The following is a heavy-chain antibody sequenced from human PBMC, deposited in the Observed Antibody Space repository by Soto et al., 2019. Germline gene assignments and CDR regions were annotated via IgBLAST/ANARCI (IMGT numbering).Heavy chain of an antibody. CDR3: ARRRAPDCTNGVCSDY. V-gene: IGHV4-39*01. CDR2: IYYSGST. D-gene: IGHD2-8*01. Sequence: SETLSLTCTVSGGSISSSSYYWGWIRQPPGKGLEWIGSIYYSGSTYYNPSLKSRVTISVDTSKNQFSLKLSSVTAADTAVYYCARRRAPDCTNGVCSDYWGQGTLVTVSS. CDR1: GGSISSSSYY. J-gene: IGHJ4*02.